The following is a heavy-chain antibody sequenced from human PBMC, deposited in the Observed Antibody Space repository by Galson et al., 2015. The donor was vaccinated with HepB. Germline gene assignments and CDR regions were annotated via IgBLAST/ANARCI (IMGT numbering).Heavy chain of an antibody. J-gene: IGHJ4*02. D-gene: IGHD6-19*01. Sequence: SLRLSCAASGFTFDDYGMSWVRQAPGKGLEWVSGINWNGGSTGYADSVKGRFTISRDNAKNSLYLQMNSLRAEDTALYYCARSSGYSSGWYPDPFDYWGQGTLVTVSS. CDR2: INWNGGST. CDR1: GFTFDDYG. CDR3: ARSSGYSSGWYPDPFDY. V-gene: IGHV3-20*04.